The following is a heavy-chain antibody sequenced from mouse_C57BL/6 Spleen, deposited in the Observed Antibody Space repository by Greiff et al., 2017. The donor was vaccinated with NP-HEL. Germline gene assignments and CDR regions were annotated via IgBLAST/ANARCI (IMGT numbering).Heavy chain of an antibody. V-gene: IGHV1-54*01. CDR3: ARSFSVYFDY. Sequence: VQLQQSGAELVRPGTSVKVSCKASGYAFTNYLIEWVKQRPGQGLEWIGVINPGSGGTNYNEKFKGKATLTADKSSSTAYMQLSSLTSEDSAVYFCARSFSVYFDYWGQGTTLTVSS. J-gene: IGHJ2*01. D-gene: IGHD6-2*01. CDR1: GYAFTNYL. CDR2: INPGSGGT.